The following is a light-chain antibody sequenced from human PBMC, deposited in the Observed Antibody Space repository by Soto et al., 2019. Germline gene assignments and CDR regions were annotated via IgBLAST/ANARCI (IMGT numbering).Light chain of an antibody. J-gene: IGKJ2*01. Sequence: EIVLTQSPATLSLSPGERATLSCRASQSVNSYLAWYQQKCGQAPRLLIYDTSNNATGIPDRFSGSGSGTAFTLTIGRLEPEDFAVDYCQQRSSWPTFGQGTRLEIK. CDR3: QQRSSWPT. V-gene: IGKV3-11*01. CDR2: DTS. CDR1: QSVNSY.